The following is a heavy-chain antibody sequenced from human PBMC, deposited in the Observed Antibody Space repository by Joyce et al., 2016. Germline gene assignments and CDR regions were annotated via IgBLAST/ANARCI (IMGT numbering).Heavy chain of an antibody. J-gene: IGHJ6*02. V-gene: IGHV5-51*01. Sequence: EVQLVQSGPEVKKPGESLNISCKASGYSFTSYWIGWVRQPPGKGLQWMGIIYPGDYDTRYGPTVEGQVTMSVDKSTTTAYLQWDSLRASDTATYYCARRGGSSSSGNGMDVWGQGTTVIVSS. CDR1: GYSFTSYW. CDR2: IYPGDYDT. CDR3: ARRGGSSSSGNGMDV. D-gene: IGHD3-10*01.